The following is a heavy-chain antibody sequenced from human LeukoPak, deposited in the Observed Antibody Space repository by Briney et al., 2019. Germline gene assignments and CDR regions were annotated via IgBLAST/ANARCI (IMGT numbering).Heavy chain of an antibody. J-gene: IGHJ4*02. CDR1: GFTFDDYA. V-gene: IGHV3-9*03. CDR2: ISWNSGSI. Sequence: GGSLRLSCAASGFTFDDYAMHWVRQAPGKGLEWVSGISWNSGSIGYADSVKGRFTISRDNAKNSLYLQMNSLRAEDMALYYCAKDRVFRGSGWSFFDYWGQGTLVTVSS. CDR3: AKDRVFRGSGWSFFDY. D-gene: IGHD6-19*01.